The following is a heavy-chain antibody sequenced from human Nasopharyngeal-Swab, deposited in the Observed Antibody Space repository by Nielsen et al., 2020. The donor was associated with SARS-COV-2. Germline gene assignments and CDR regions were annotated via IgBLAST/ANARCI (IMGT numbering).Heavy chain of an antibody. CDR2: IYYSGST. D-gene: IGHD2-21*01. J-gene: IGHJ4*02. V-gene: IGHV4-30-4*01. CDR3: LGGDGDY. Sequence: SETLSLTCTVSGGSISSGDYYWSWICQPPGKGLEWIGYIYYSGSTYYNPSLKSRVTISVDTSKNQFSLKLSSVTAADTAVYYCLGGDGDYWGQGTLVTVSS. CDR1: GGSISSGDYY.